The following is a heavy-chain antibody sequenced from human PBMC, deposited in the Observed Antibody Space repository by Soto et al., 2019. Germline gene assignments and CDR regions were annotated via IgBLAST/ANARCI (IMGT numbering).Heavy chain of an antibody. D-gene: IGHD6-13*01. CDR3: ARPPSSSWYGL. Sequence: PSETLSLTCTVSGGSISSSSYYWGWIRQPPGKGLEWIGSIYYSGSTYYNPSLKSRVTISVDTSKNQFSLKLSSVTAADTAVYYCARPPSSSWYGLWGQGTLVTDS. CDR1: GGSISSSSYY. CDR2: IYYSGST. V-gene: IGHV4-39*01. J-gene: IGHJ4*02.